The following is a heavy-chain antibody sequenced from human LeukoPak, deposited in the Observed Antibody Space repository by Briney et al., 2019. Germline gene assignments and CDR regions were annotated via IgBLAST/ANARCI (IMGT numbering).Heavy chain of an antibody. V-gene: IGHV4-39*02. D-gene: IGHD4-23*01. CDR3: AREAISTTVVTPMDY. J-gene: IGHJ4*02. CDR2: IYYSGST. Sequence: PSETLFLTCTVSGGSISSSSYSWGWIRQPPGKGLEWIGSIYYSGSTYYNPSLKSRVTISVDTSKNQFSLKLSSVTAADTAVYYCAREAISTTVVTPMDYWGQGTLVTVSS. CDR1: GGSISSSSYS.